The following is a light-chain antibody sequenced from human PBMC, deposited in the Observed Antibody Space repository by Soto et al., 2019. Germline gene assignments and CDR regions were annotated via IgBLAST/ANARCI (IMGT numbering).Light chain of an antibody. Sequence: EIVLTQSPATLSSFPGDRVTLSCRASQSVSSNLAWYQQKPGQAPRLLIYGASTRATGIPARFSGSVSGTEGTITISSLQSEDGAVYYCQQYNNWPRTFGQGIKVDIK. V-gene: IGKV3-15*01. CDR2: GAS. J-gene: IGKJ1*01. CDR3: QQYNNWPRT. CDR1: QSVSSN.